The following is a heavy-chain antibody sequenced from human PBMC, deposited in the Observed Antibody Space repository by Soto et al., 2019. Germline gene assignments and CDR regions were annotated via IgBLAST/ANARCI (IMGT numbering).Heavy chain of an antibody. CDR3: AREGDYYDVPGKSVYFDY. CDR2: VFYNEII. J-gene: IGHJ4*02. CDR1: GVSISSYY. D-gene: IGHD3-22*01. Sequence: PSETLSLTCAVSGVSISSYYWSWIRQPPGKGLEWIGYVFYNEIINYSPSLKGRVTMSMEMSTNHFSLELRSVTAADTAVYYCAREGDYYDVPGKSVYFDYWGQGTLVTVSS. V-gene: IGHV4-59*01.